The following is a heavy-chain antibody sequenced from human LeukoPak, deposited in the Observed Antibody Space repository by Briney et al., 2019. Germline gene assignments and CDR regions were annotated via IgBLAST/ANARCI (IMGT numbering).Heavy chain of an antibody. CDR3: AREDPQTTVPEGMDV. CDR1: GGSISYYY. CDR2: IYYSGTT. J-gene: IGHJ6*02. V-gene: IGHV4-59*01. Sequence: SETLSLTCTVSGGSISYYYWSWIRQSPGEGLEWIGYIYYSGTTNYNPPLKSRVTISVDTSKNQFSLQLRSVTAADTAVYYCAREDPQTTVPEGMDVWGQGTTVTVSS. D-gene: IGHD4-17*01.